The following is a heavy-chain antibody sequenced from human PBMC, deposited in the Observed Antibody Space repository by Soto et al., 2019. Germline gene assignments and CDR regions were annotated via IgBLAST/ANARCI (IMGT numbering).Heavy chain of an antibody. Sequence: QVQLVQSGAALKKPGSSVKVSCEASGGTFNSHTIIAWVRQAPGQGPEWMGRITPTLDIVDYAQKFQDRVTITADRPTNTAFMELRSLVSEDTAVYYCARDERGYNYVSDYGLDVWGQGTMVTVS. V-gene: IGHV1-69*08. D-gene: IGHD5-18*01. CDR3: ARDERGYNYVSDYGLDV. CDR1: GGTFNSHT. J-gene: IGHJ6*02. CDR2: ITPTLDIV.